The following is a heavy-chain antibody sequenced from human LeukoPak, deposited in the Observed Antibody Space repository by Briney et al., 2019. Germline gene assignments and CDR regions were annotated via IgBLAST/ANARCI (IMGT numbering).Heavy chain of an antibody. CDR3: AKGLEDSSSWLFDY. Sequence: GGSLRLPCAASGFTFYDYAMLWVPPAPGKGREGVSGISWDSGSIDYADSVKGPFTISRDKAKHSLYLQMNSLKDEDTALYYCAKGLEDSSSWLFDYWGQGTLVTVSS. V-gene: IGHV3-9*01. D-gene: IGHD6-13*01. CDR2: ISWDSGSI. CDR1: GFTFYDYA. J-gene: IGHJ4*02.